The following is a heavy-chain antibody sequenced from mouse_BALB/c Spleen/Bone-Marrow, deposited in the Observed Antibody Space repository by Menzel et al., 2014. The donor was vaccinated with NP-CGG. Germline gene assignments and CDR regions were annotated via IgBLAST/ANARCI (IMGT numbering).Heavy chain of an antibody. CDR3: ARLGYYGWFAY. CDR2: INPDSNTI. J-gene: IGHJ3*01. V-gene: IGHV4-1*02. CDR1: GFDFSSYW. D-gene: IGHD2-3*01. Sequence: EVMLVESGGGLVQPGGSLKLSCAASGFDFSSYWMSWVRQAPGKGLEWIGEINPDSNTINYTPSLKDKFIISRDNGKNSPYLQMSKVRSEDTALYYCARLGYYGWFAYWGQGTLVTVSA.